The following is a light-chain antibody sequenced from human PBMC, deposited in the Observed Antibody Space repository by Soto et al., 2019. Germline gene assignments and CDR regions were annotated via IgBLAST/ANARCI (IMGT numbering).Light chain of an antibody. J-gene: IGKJ1*01. Sequence: EIVMTQSPATLSASPGERATLSCRASQSVRNNLAWYQQKPGQAPRLLIYGASTRATGIPARFSGSGSGTEFTLTISSLYSEDFAVYYCQQYNNWPPWTFGQGTKVDIK. CDR1: QSVRNN. CDR3: QQYNNWPPWT. CDR2: GAS. V-gene: IGKV3-15*01.